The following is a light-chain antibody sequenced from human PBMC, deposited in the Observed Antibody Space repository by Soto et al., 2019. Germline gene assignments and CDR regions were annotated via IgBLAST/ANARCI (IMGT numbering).Light chain of an antibody. Sequence: EIVMTQSPATLSVSPGERATLSCRASQSVSSNLAWYQQKPGQAPRLLIYDASARATGIPGRFSGSGSGTEFTLTISSLQSEDFALYYCQQYDDWPITFGQGTRLEI. CDR1: QSVSSN. V-gene: IGKV3-15*01. CDR3: QQYDDWPIT. CDR2: DAS. J-gene: IGKJ5*01.